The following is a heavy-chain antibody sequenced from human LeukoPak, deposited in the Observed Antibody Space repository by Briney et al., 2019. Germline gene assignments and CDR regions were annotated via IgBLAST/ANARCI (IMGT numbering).Heavy chain of an antibody. CDR3: ARDRSPHIAVAGSGAFDI. J-gene: IGHJ3*02. D-gene: IGHD6-19*01. CDR2: IRYDGSNK. V-gene: IGHV3-30*02. CDR1: GFTFSSYG. Sequence: GGSLRLSCAASGFTFSSYGMHWVRQAPGKGLEWVAFIRYDGSNKYYADSVKGRFTISRDNSKNTLYLQMNSLRAEDTAVYYCARDRSPHIAVAGSGAFDIWGQGTMVTVSS.